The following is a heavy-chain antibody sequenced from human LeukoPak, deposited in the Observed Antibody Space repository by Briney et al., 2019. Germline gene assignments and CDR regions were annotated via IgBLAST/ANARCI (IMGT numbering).Heavy chain of an antibody. CDR1: GFTFSSSA. Sequence: GGSLRLSCAASGFTFSSSAMSWVRQAPGKGLEWVSTISGSGDRTYYADSVKGRFTISRDDSKSTLYLQMNNLRAEDTAVYYCAKDGAWLRFDDWGQGILVTVSS. CDR3: AKDGAWLRFDD. D-gene: IGHD5-12*01. V-gene: IGHV3-23*01. J-gene: IGHJ4*02. CDR2: ISGSGDRT.